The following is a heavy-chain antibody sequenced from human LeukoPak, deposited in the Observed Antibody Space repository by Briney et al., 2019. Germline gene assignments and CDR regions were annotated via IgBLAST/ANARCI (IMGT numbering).Heavy chain of an antibody. CDR2: FDPEDGET. D-gene: IGHD3-22*01. Sequence: ASVKVSCKVSGYTLTELSMHWVRQAPGKGLEWMGGFDPEDGETIYAQKFQGRVTMTEDTSTDTAYMELSSLRSEDTAVYYCARTTSSGYYYAPDLNWFDPWGQGTLVTVSS. CDR3: ARTTSSGYYYAPDLNWFDP. J-gene: IGHJ5*02. V-gene: IGHV1-24*01. CDR1: GYTLTELS.